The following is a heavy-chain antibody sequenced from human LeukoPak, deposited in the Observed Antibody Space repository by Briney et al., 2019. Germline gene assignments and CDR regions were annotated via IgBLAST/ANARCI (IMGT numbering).Heavy chain of an antibody. D-gene: IGHD1-26*01. V-gene: IGHV3-23*01. J-gene: IGHJ4*02. CDR2: ISGGGGST. CDR1: GFTFSSYA. CDR3: AKELDRGIVGATPVGY. Sequence: GGSLRLSCAASGFTFSSYAMSWVRQAPGKGLELVSGISGGGGSTYYADSVKGRFTISRDNSKNTLYLQMNSLRAEDTAVYYCAKELDRGIVGATPVGYWGQGTLVTVSS.